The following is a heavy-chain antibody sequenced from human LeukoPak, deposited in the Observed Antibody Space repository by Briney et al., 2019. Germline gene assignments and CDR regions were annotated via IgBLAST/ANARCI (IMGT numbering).Heavy chain of an antibody. CDR1: GFTFSSYG. CDR2: VGYDGSNK. CDR3: ARDRDYYYDSSGYYNFDY. Sequence: GGSWRLSCAASGFTFSSYGMHWVRQAPGKGLEWVAVVGYDGSNKYYADSVKGRFTISRDNSKNTLYLQMNSLRAEDTAVYYCARDRDYYYDSSGYYNFDYWGQGTLVTVSS. J-gene: IGHJ4*02. V-gene: IGHV3-33*01. D-gene: IGHD3-22*01.